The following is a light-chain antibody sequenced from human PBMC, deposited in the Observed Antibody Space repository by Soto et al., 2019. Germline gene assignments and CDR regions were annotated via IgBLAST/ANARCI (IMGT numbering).Light chain of an antibody. CDR3: QQYYSLPLT. J-gene: IGKJ4*01. CDR1: QIVLYSTNNKNY. Sequence: DIVMTQSPDSLAVSLGERATINCESSQIVLYSTNNKNYLAWYQQKPGQPPKLLIYWASTRESGVPDRFSGSGSGTDFALTISSLQAEDVAVYYCQQYYSLPLTFGRRTKVDI. CDR2: WAS. V-gene: IGKV4-1*01.